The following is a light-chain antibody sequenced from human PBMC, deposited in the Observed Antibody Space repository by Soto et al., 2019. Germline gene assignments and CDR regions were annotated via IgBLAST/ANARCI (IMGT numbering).Light chain of an antibody. CDR2: AAS. V-gene: IGKV1-27*01. CDR3: QKYSSVPV. CDR1: QDIRNF. J-gene: IGKJ3*01. Sequence: DIQMTQSQTSLSASVGDRVTITCRASQDIRNFVAWYQQKPGKAPKLLIYAASSLQAGVPSRFSGSGSGTDFTPTINRLQPEDVATYSCQKYSSVPVFGPGTKVEIK.